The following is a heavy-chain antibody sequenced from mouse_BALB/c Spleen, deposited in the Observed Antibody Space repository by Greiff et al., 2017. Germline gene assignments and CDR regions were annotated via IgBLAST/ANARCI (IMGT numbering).Heavy chain of an antibody. J-gene: IGHJ2*01. CDR2: ILPGSGST. CDR3: ARSGAYGITDYFDY. Sequence: VQLQQSGAELMKPGASVKISCKATGYTFSSYWIEWVKQRPGHGLEWIGEILPGSGSTNYNEKFKGKATFTADTSSNTAYMQLSSLTSEDSAVYYCARSGAYGITDYFDYWGQGTTLTVSS. V-gene: IGHV1-9*01. D-gene: IGHD6-5*01. CDR1: GYTFSSYW.